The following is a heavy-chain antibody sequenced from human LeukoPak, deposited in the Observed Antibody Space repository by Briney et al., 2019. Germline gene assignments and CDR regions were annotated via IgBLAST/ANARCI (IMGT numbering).Heavy chain of an antibody. Sequence: HGESLKISCKASGYSFSSYWIAWVRQIPGQGLELIGVVYPADSDTRYSRSFQGQVTMSVDKSIRTAYLQWNKLKASDTAMYYYARPGEPDLAGYILHWGQGTLVTVSS. CDR1: GYSFSSYW. J-gene: IGHJ1*01. V-gene: IGHV5-51*01. D-gene: IGHD2-21*01. CDR2: VYPADSDT. CDR3: ARPGEPDLAGYILH.